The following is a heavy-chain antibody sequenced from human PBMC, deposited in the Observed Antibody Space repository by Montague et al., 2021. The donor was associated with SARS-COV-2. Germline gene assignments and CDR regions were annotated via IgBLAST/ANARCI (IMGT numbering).Heavy chain of an antibody. V-gene: IGHV4-39*01. D-gene: IGHD4-17*01. J-gene: IGHJ6*02. Sequence: SETLSLTCNVYGRSMRSDRFYWVWLRQPHGRSLEWVGYVPYRATTYYYLSLKSPVTISAATSKNEFFLESTSVTAADTAVYYCAIQAGDYGDVGGIYYYNWVDDWGQGTTVTVSS. CDR2: VPYRATT. CDR1: GRSMRSDRFY. CDR3: AIQAGDYGDVGGIYYYNWVDD.